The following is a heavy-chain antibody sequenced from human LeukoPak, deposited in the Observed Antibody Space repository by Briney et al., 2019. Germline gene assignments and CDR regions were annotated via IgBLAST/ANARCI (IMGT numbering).Heavy chain of an antibody. D-gene: IGHD1-1*01. V-gene: IGHV3-7*01. J-gene: IGHJ4*02. CDR1: GFTFSTYW. CDR2: INQDGGEK. Sequence: GGSLRLSCSTSGFTFSTYWMSWVRQAPGKGLEWVAHINQDGGEKNYVDSVKGRFTISRDNAKNSLYLQMNSLTAEDTAVYYCARDKLSGAWTGSHFDYWGQGTLVTVSS. CDR3: ARDKLSGAWTGSHFDY.